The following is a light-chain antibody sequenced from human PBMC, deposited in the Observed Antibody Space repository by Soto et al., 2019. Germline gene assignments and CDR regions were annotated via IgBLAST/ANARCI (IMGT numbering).Light chain of an antibody. CDR2: KAS. J-gene: IGKJ4*01. CDR1: QSISSW. CDR3: QQYNSYPLT. V-gene: IGKV1-5*03. Sequence: DIQMTQSPSTLSASVGDRVTITCRASQSISSWLAWYQQKPGKAPNLLIYKASSLESGVPSRFSGSGSRKEFTLTISSLQPDDFATYYCQQYNSYPLTFGGGTKVEIK.